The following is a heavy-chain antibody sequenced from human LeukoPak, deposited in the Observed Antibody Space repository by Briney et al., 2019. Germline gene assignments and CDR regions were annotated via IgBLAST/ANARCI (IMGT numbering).Heavy chain of an antibody. CDR1: GGSISSYY. D-gene: IGHD3-10*01. J-gene: IGHJ4*02. V-gene: IGHV4-59*12. Sequence: PSETLSLTCTVSGGSISSYYWSWIRQPPGRGLEWIGSIYYSGSTYYNPSLKSRVTISVDTSKNQFSLKLSSVTAADTAVYYCARDPLRFGSPLLYYFDYWGQGTLVTVSS. CDR3: ARDPLRFGSPLLYYFDY. CDR2: IYYSGST.